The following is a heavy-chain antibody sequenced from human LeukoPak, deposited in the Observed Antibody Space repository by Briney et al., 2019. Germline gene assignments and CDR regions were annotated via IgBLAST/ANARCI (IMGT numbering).Heavy chain of an antibody. J-gene: IGHJ5*02. CDR1: GYTFTGYY. CDR3: ARDLLGDQDPRNNWFDP. V-gene: IGHV1-2*02. Sequence: GASVKVSCKASGYTFTGYYMHWVRHAPGQGLEWMGWINPNSGCTNYAQKFQGTVTMTRGTSISTAYMELSRLRSDDTAVYYCARDLLGDQDPRNNWFDPWGQGTLVTVSS. D-gene: IGHD2-21*02. CDR2: INPNSGCT.